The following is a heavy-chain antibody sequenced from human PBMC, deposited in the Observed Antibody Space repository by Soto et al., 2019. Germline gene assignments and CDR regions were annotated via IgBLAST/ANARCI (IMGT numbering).Heavy chain of an antibody. D-gene: IGHD3-10*01. CDR1: GFAFSTYS. Sequence: EVQLVESGGGLVKPGGSLKLSCAASGFAFSTYSMSWVRQAPGKGLEWVSSISGSGNYTHYADFLRGRFTISRDNAKTSLFLQMDSLRAEDTAVYYCAREGINTYKEFYFDSWGQGTVVTVAS. CDR3: AREGINTYKEFYFDS. CDR2: ISGSGNYT. J-gene: IGHJ4*02. V-gene: IGHV3-21*06.